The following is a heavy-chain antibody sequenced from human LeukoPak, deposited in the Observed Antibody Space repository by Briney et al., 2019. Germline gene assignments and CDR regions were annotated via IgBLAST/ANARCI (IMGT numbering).Heavy chain of an antibody. CDR1: GFTFSSYW. CDR3: ARAAGGYYYGLDV. Sequence: SGGSLRLSCAASGFTFSSYWMNWVRQAPGKGLEWVANIKLDGSEKYYVDSVKGRFTISRDNAKNSLYLQMNSLRAEDTAVYYCARAAGGYYYGLDVWGQGTTVTVSS. J-gene: IGHJ6*02. V-gene: IGHV3-7*04. D-gene: IGHD3-16*01. CDR2: IKLDGSEK.